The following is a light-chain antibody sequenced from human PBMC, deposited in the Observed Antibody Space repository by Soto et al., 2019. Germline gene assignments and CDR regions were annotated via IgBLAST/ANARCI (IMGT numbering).Light chain of an antibody. Sequence: QSVLTQPPSVSGAPGQRVTISCTGSSSNIGAGYDVQWYQQLPGAAPRLLIFGNTNRPSGVPDRFSGSRSGTSASLAISGLQAEDEADYYCQFYDISPRFSVVFGGGTQLTVL. CDR3: QFYDISPRFSVV. CDR1: SSNIGAGYD. V-gene: IGLV1-40*01. CDR2: GNT. J-gene: IGLJ2*01.